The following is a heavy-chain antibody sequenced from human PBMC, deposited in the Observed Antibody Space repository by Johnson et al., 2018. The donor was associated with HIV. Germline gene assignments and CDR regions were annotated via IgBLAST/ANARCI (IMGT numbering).Heavy chain of an antibody. CDR3: AREDTPFGSPHEGDPFDV. CDR2: IGTLSDT. J-gene: IGHJ3*01. D-gene: IGHD3-16*01. V-gene: IGHV3-13*01. Sequence: VQLVESGGGVVRPGGSLRLSCAASGFNFRTYDMHWVRQAPGKGLEWVSAIGTLSDTFYPDSVKGRFTVSRENAKNSLYLQMNSLRAEDTAVYFCAREDTPFGSPHEGDPFDVWGQGTLVTVSS. CDR1: GFNFRTYD.